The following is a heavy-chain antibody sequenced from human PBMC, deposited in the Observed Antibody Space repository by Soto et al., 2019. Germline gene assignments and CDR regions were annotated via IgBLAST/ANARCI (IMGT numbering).Heavy chain of an antibody. D-gene: IGHD1-1*01. V-gene: IGHV4-4*02. CDR2: IYHSGST. CDR3: ARVERGTVTTVVDAFDI. J-gene: IGHJ3*02. Sequence: SETLSLTCGVSGDSITSNNWWSWVRQPPGKGLEWIGEIYHSGSTNYNPSLKSRVTISVDKSKNQFSLNMNSVTAADTAVYFCARVERGTVTTVVDAFDIWGPGTMVTVSS. CDR1: GDSITSNNW.